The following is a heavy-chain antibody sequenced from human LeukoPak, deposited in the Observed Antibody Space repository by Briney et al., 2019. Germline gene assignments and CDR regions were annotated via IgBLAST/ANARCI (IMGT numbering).Heavy chain of an antibody. CDR2: IFPRYSYT. Sequence: IGXXRPVPGXGVXWRGRIFPRYSYTSYSPSFQGQVTIPADKSISTASLQLSSLKASDTAMYYFARHGVVPAARWAFDYWGQGTLVTVSS. CDR3: ARHGVVPAARWAFDY. V-gene: IGHV5-51*01. D-gene: IGHD2-2*01. J-gene: IGHJ4*02.